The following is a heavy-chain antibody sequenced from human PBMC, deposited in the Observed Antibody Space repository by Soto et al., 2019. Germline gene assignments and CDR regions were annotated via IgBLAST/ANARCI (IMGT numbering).Heavy chain of an antibody. V-gene: IGHV3-30-3*01. CDR2: ISYDGSNK. CDR1: GFTFSSYA. D-gene: IGHD6-19*01. J-gene: IGHJ6*02. Sequence: GGSLRLSCAASGFTFSSYAMHWVRQAPGKGLEWVAVISYDGSNKYYADSVKGRFTISRDNSKNTLYLQMNSLRAEDTAVYYCARERWLVRKYYYYGMDVWGQGTTVTVSS. CDR3: ARERWLVRKYYYYGMDV.